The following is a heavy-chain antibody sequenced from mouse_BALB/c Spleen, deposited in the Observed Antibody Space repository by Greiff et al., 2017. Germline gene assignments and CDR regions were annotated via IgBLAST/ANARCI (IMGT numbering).Heavy chain of an antibody. Sequence: QVQLKESGPGLVAPSQSLSITCTVSGFSLTGYGVNWVRQPPGKGLEWLGMIWGDGSTDYNSALKSRLSISKDNSKSQVFLKMNSLQTDDTARYYCARGYYDYDDALGAMDYWGQGTSVTVSS. CDR3: ARGYYDYDDALGAMDY. CDR2: IWGDGST. V-gene: IGHV2-6-7*01. CDR1: GFSLTGYG. J-gene: IGHJ4*01. D-gene: IGHD2-4*01.